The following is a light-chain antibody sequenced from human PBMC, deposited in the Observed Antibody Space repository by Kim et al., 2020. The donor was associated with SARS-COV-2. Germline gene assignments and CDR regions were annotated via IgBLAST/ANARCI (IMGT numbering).Light chain of an antibody. CDR1: RGIKYH. V-gene: IGKV1-33*01. CDR3: QHYNDLPWA. J-gene: IGKJ1*01. Sequence: DIQMTQSPSSLSASVGDRLTITCRASRGIKYHVNWYQQKPGKAPRLLIYGASNLETGVPSRFSGGGSETDFTFTITSLQPEDIATYYCQHYNDLPWAFGQGTKVDIK. CDR2: GAS.